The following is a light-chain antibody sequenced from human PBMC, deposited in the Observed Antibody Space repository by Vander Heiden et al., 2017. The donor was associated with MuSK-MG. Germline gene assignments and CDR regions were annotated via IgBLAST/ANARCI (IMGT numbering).Light chain of an antibody. J-gene: IGKJ5*01. V-gene: IGKV1-39*01. CDR2: AAS. CDR1: QTISYY. CDR3: QQSYSSPIT. Sequence: DIPATQSPSSLSASVGDRVTITCRASQTISYYLNWYQQKPGEAPKLLIYAASSLQSGVPARFSGSGSGTDFTLTISSLQPEDFATYYCQQSYSSPITFGQGTRLEIK.